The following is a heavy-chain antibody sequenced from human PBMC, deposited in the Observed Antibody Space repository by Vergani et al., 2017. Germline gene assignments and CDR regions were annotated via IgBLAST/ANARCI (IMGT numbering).Heavy chain of an antibody. CDR1: GYTFTSYG. CDR3: ARDGGVGATTYYYYYYMDV. CDR2: ISAYNGNT. J-gene: IGHJ6*03. V-gene: IGHV1-18*01. Sequence: QVQLVQSGAEVKKPGASVKVSSKASGYTFTSYGISWVRQAPGQGLEWIGWISAYNGNTHYAQKLQGRVTMTTDTSTSTAYMELRSLRSDDTAVYYCARDGGVGATTYYYYYYMDVWGKGTTVTVSS. D-gene: IGHD1-26*01.